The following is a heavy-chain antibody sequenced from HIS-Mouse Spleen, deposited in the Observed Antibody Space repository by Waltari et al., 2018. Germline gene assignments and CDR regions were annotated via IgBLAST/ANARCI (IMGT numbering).Heavy chain of an antibody. V-gene: IGHV3-53*01. CDR2: IYSGGST. CDR1: GVPCRSIY. CDR3: ARGGLVAATLDAFDI. D-gene: IGHD2-15*01. J-gene: IGHJ3*02. Sequence: EVQLVESGGGLIQPGGSLRLSCASSGVPCRSIYSSWVRQAPGKGLEWVSVIYSGGSTYYADSVKGRFTISRDNSKNTLYLQMNSLRAEDTAVYYCARGGLVAATLDAFDIWGQGTMVTVSS.